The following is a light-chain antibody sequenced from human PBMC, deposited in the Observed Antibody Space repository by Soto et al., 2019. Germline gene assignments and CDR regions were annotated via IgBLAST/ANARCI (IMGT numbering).Light chain of an antibody. CDR3: QQYGSSPPYT. CDR1: QSVSSSY. J-gene: IGKJ2*01. V-gene: IGKV3-20*01. CDR2: GAS. Sequence: EIVLTQSPGTLSLSPGERATLSCRASQSVSSSYLAWYQQKPGQAPRLLIYGASSRATGIPDRFSGSGSGTDLTLTISRLEPEDFAVYYCQQYGSSPPYTFVQGTKLEIK.